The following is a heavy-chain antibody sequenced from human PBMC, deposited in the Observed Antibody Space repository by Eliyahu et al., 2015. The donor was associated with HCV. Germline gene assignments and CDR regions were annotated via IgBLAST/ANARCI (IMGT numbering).Heavy chain of an antibody. V-gene: IGHV3-43*01. D-gene: IGHD5-24*01. CDR1: GFTFDDYT. J-gene: IGHJ4*02. Sequence: EVQLVESGGVVVQPGGSLRLSCAASGFTFDDYTMHWVRQAPGKGLEWVSLISWDGGSTYYADSVKGRFTISRDNSKNSLYLQMNSLRTEDTALYYCAKGRERYYDYWGQGTLVTVSS. CDR2: ISWDGGST. CDR3: AKGRERYYDY.